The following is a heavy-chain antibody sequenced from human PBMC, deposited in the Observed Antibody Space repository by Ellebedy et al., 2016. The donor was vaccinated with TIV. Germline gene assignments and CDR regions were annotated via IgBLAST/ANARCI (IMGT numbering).Heavy chain of an antibody. CDR3: ARAPRGTVTTWIDY. Sequence: GGSLRLXXAASGSTFSSYSMNWVRQAPGMGLEWVSSISSSSSYIYYADSVKGRFTISRDNAKNSLYLQMNSLRAEDTAVYYCARAPRGTVTTWIDYWGQGTLVTVSS. J-gene: IGHJ4*02. CDR1: GSTFSSYS. V-gene: IGHV3-21*01. D-gene: IGHD4-17*01. CDR2: ISSSSSYI.